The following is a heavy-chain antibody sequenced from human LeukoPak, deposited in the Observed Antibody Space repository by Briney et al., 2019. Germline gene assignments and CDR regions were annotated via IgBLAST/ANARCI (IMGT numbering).Heavy chain of an antibody. J-gene: IGHJ5*02. V-gene: IGHV5-51*01. D-gene: IGHD6-19*01. CDR2: IYPGDSDT. CDR3: ARQSSGWALGRWFDP. Sequence: GESLKISCKGSGYSFTSYWIGWVRQMPGKGLEWMGIIYPGDSDTRYSPSFQGQVTISADKSISTAYLQWSSLKASDTAMYYCARQSSGWALGRWFDPWGQGTLVTVSS. CDR1: GYSFTSYW.